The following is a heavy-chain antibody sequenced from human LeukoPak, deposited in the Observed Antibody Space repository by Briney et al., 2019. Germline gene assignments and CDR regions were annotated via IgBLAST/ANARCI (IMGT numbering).Heavy chain of an antibody. V-gene: IGHV1-69*04. CDR2: IIPILGIA. D-gene: IGHD1-26*01. CDR1: GGTFSSYA. Sequence: ASVKVSCKASGGTFSSYAISWVRQAPGQGLEWMGRIIPILGIANYAQKFQGRVTITADKSTSTAYMELSSLRSEDTAVYYCAKDSGSSPFDYWGQGTLVTVSS. CDR3: AKDSGSSPFDY. J-gene: IGHJ4*02.